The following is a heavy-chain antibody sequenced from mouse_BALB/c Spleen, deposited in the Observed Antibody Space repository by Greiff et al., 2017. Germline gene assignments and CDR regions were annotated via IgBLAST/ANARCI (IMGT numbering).Heavy chain of an antibody. V-gene: IGHV14-3*02. Sequence: DVKLVESGAELVKPGASVKLSCTASGFNIKDTYMHWVKQRPEQGLEWIGRIDPANGNTKYDPKFQGKATITADTSSNTAYLQLSSLTSEDTAVYYCARFWDRPIAYWGQGTLVTVSA. CDR2: IDPANGNT. CDR1: GFNIKDTY. D-gene: IGHD3-3*01. CDR3: ARFWDRPIAY. J-gene: IGHJ3*01.